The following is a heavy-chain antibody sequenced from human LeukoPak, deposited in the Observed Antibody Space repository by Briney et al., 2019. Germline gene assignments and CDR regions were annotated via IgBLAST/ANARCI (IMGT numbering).Heavy chain of an antibody. V-gene: IGHV4-59*08. D-gene: IGHD2-8*01. CDR2: IYYTGMT. J-gene: IGHJ4*02. CDR3: ARHGRMVIMSKFSTGIDQ. CDR1: DGSISNYF. Sequence: TSETLSLTCTVPDGSISNYFWSWIRQPPGKGLVWIGYIYYTGMTNSNPSLKSRVTISMDTSKNQFSLNLRSVTAADTDIYYCARHGRMVIMSKFSTGIDQWGQGTLVTVSS.